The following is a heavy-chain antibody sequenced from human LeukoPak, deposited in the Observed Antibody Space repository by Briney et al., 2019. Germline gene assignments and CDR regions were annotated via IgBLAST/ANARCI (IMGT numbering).Heavy chain of an antibody. J-gene: IGHJ6*03. V-gene: IGHV3-11*04. CDR3: ARAGELRYMDV. CDR2: IKGTGLTT. Sequence: GGSLRLSCAASGFIFSDYYMAWIRQAPGKGLEWISTIKGTGLTTYYADSVKGRVTISRDNDKNSLFLQMSSLRADDTAIYYCARAGELRYMDVWGKGTAVTVSS. CDR1: GFIFSDYY. D-gene: IGHD3-16*01.